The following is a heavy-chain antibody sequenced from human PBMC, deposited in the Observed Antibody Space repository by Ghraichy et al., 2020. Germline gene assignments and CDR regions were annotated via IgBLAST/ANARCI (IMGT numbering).Heavy chain of an antibody. CDR1: GFNFNDQA. J-gene: IGHJ4*02. V-gene: IGHV3-23*01. CDR2: VTGSDT. CDR3: ATDTGYTSVLAA. Sequence: GGSLRLSCVTSGFNFNDQAMSWVRQVPGKGLEWVSGVTGSDTYYAESVNGRFTISSGTSKNTLTMEMNSLKTEDKAIYFCATDTGYTSVLAAWGQGTLVTV. D-gene: IGHD3-16*02.